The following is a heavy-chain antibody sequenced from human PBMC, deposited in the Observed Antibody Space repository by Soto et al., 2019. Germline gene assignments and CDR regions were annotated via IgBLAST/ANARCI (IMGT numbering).Heavy chain of an antibody. CDR2: IYDWGST. J-gene: IGHJ6*02. V-gene: IGHV4-59*01. CDR3: ARDDRSGLYGMDV. CDR1: GGSISTYY. D-gene: IGHD3-10*01. Sequence: SETLSLTCTVSGGSISTYYWSWIRQPPGKVLEWIWYIYDWGSTNYNPSLKSRVTISVDTSKNQFSLKLYSVTAADTAVYYCARDDRSGLYGMDVRGQGTTVTVSS.